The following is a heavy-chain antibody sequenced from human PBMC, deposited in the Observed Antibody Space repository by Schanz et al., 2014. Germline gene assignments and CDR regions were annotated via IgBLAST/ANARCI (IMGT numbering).Heavy chain of an antibody. CDR3: AIAAADTFDY. CDR2: ISYHGSER. V-gene: IGHV3-30*03. Sequence: QVQLVESGGGVVQPGRSLRLSCAGSGFSFSDYGMHWVRQAPGRGLEWVAVISYHGSERYYADSVKGRFPISRDNSKNTLYLQMNSLRAEDTAVYYCAIAAADTFDYWGQGSLVTVSS. D-gene: IGHD6-13*01. J-gene: IGHJ4*02. CDR1: GFSFSDYG.